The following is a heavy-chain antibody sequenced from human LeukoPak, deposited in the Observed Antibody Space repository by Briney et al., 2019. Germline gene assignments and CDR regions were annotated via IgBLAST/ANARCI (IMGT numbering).Heavy chain of an antibody. CDR2: IYYSGST. CDR3: ARMVGLRLGELSFHY. D-gene: IGHD3-16*02. J-gene: IGHJ4*02. V-gene: IGHV4-31*03. CDR1: GGSISSGGYY. Sequence: SETLSLTSTASGGSISSGGYYWSWIRQHPGKGLEWIGYIYYSGSTYYNPSLKSRVTISVDTSKNQFSLKLSSVTAADTAVYYCARMVGLRLGELSFHYWGQGTLVTVSS.